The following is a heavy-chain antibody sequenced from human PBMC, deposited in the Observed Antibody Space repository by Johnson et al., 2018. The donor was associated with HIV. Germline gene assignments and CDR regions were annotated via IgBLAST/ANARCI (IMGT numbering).Heavy chain of an antibody. CDR3: ARAPGAGDAFDI. CDR1: RFTFSSYA. CDR2: ISYDGSKK. J-gene: IGHJ3*02. Sequence: QVQLVESGGGVVQPGRSLRLSCAASRFTFSSYAMHWVRQAPGKGLEWVAVISYDGSKKYYADSVKGRFTISRDNSKNTLYLQMNSLRAEDTAVYYCARAPGAGDAFDIWGQGTMVTVSS. V-gene: IGHV3-30*14. D-gene: IGHD7-27*01.